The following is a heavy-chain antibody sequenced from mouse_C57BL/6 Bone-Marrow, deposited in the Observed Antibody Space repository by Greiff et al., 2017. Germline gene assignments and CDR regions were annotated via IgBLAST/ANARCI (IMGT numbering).Heavy chain of an antibody. CDR2: ISSGSSTI. Sequence: EVKLQESGGGLVKPGGSLKLSCAASGFTFSDYGMHWVRQAPEKGLEWVAYISSGSSTIYYADTVKGRFTISRDNAKNTLFLQMTSLRSEDTAMYYCARYNWAAWFAYWGQGTLVTVSA. J-gene: IGHJ3*01. CDR1: GFTFSDYG. D-gene: IGHD4-1*01. V-gene: IGHV5-17*01. CDR3: ARYNWAAWFAY.